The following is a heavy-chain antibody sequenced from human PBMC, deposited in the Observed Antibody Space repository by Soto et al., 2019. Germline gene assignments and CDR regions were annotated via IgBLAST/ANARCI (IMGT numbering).Heavy chain of an antibody. Sequence: PSETLSLTCAVYGGSFSGYYWSWIRQPPGKGLEWIGEINHSGSTNYNPSLKSRVTISVDTSKNQFSLKLSSVTAADTAVYYCARWRGYCSSTSCYTGYYYYYYGIDVWGQGPTVT. D-gene: IGHD2-2*02. CDR3: ARWRGYCSSTSCYTGYYYYYYGIDV. CDR1: GGSFSGYY. V-gene: IGHV4-34*01. CDR2: INHSGST. J-gene: IGHJ6*02.